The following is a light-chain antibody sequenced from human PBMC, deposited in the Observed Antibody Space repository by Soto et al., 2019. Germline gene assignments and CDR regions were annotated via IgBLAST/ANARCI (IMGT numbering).Light chain of an antibody. V-gene: IGKV1-33*01. CDR1: QDISNY. CDR3: QQYDNLPLT. Sequence: DLQMTQSPSSLSASVGDRVTITCQASQDISNYLNWYQQKPGKAPQVLIYDASNLETGVPSRFSGSGSGTDFSFTISSLQPEDIATYYCQQYDNLPLTFGGGTKVEIK. J-gene: IGKJ4*01. CDR2: DAS.